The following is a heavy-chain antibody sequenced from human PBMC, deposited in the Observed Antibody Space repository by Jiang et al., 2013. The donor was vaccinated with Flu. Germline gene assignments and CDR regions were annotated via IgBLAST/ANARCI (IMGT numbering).Heavy chain of an antibody. D-gene: IGHD4-17*01. CDR2: IIPMFNMT. J-gene: IGHJ5*02. CDR3: ARGTTVTTLGNWFDP. V-gene: IGHV1-69*17. Sequence: GAEVKKPGSSVKVSCKGSGNSFSSYTVNWVRQAPGQGLEWMGWIIPMFNMTNYAQNFQGRVTISADKSTSTAYMELNSLKSEDTAVYYCARGTTVTTLGNWFDPWGQGTLVTVSS. CDR1: GNSFSSYT.